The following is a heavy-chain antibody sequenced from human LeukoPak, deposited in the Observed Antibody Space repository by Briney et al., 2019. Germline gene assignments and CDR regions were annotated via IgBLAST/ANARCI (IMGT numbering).Heavy chain of an antibody. V-gene: IGHV3-21*01. D-gene: IGHD4-11*01. J-gene: IGHJ4*02. CDR2: ISSSSSYI. Sequence: GGSLRLSCAASGFTFSSYSMNWVRQAPGKGLEWVSSISSSSSYIYYADSVKGRFTISRDNAKNSLYLQMNSLRAEDTAVYYCARDLDGTVTNYFDYWGQRTLVTVSS. CDR1: GFTFSSYS. CDR3: ARDLDGTVTNYFDY.